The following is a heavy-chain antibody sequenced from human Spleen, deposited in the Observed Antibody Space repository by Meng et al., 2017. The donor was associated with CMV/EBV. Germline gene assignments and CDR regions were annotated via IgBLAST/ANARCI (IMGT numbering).Heavy chain of an antibody. J-gene: IGHJ5*02. Sequence: SVKVSCKASGGTFSSYAISWVRQAPGQGLEWMGGIIPILGIANYAQKFQGRVTITADKSTSTAYMELSSLRSEDTAIYYCARGGATRLQYYNWFDPWGQGTLVTVSS. V-gene: IGHV1-69*10. CDR3: ARGGATRLQYYNWFDP. D-gene: IGHD6-6*01. CDR2: IIPILGIA. CDR1: GGTFSSYA.